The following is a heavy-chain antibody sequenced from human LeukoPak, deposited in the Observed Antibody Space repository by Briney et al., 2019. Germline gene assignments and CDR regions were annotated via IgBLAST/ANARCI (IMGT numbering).Heavy chain of an antibody. CDR2: IYSGGST. D-gene: IGHD4-23*01. CDR1: GITVSIIY. CDR3: ARGDFDGGNSYYFDY. J-gene: IGHJ4*02. V-gene: IGHV3-53*01. Sequence: GGSLRLSCAASGITVSIIYMSWVRQAPGKGLEWVSVIYSGGSTYYADSVKGRFTISRDNSKNTLYLQMNSLRAEDTAVYYCARGDFDGGNSYYFDYWGQGTLVTVSS.